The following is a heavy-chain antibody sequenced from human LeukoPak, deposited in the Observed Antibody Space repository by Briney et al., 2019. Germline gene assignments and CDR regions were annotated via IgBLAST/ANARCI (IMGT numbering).Heavy chain of an antibody. V-gene: IGHV3-23*01. CDR2: ISGRGGRT. J-gene: IGHJ4*02. CDR3: AKRGVVIRVILVGFHKEAYYFDS. CDR1: GITLSNYG. D-gene: IGHD3-22*01. Sequence: HAGGSLRLSCAVSGITLSNYGMSWVRQAPGKGLEWVAGISGRGGRTNYAASVKGRFTISRDNPKNTLYLQINSLRPEDTAVYFCAKRGVVIRVILVGFHKEAYYFDSWGQGALVTVSS.